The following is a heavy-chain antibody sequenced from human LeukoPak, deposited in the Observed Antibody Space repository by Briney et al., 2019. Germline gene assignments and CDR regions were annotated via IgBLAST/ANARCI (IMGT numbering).Heavy chain of an antibody. V-gene: IGHV1-18*01. Sequence: ASVKVSCKASGYTITSYGISWVRQAPGQGLEWMGWISAYNGNTNCAQKLQGRVTMTTDTSTSTAYMELRSLRSDDTAVYYCARGYCSSTSCLSPFDYWGQGTLVTVSS. D-gene: IGHD2-2*01. CDR1: GYTITSYG. J-gene: IGHJ4*02. CDR2: ISAYNGNT. CDR3: ARGYCSSTSCLSPFDY.